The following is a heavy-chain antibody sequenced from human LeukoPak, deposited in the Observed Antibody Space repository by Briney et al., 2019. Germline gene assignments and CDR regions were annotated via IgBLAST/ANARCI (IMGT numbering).Heavy chain of an antibody. J-gene: IGHJ4*02. CDR3: ARLQSSSWYLDYFDY. Sequence: SETLSLTCAVYGGSFSGYYWSWIRQPPGKGLEWIGEINHSGSTNYNPSLKSRVTISVDTSKNQFSLKLSSVTAADTAVYYCARLQSSSWYLDYFDYWGQGTLVTVSS. V-gene: IGHV4-34*01. CDR1: GGSFSGYY. CDR2: INHSGST. D-gene: IGHD6-13*01.